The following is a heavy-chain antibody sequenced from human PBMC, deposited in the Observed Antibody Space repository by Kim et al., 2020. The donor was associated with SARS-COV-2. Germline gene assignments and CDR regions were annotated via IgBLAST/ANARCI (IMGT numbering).Heavy chain of an antibody. V-gene: IGHV4-59*08. CDR1: GGSLSSYY. Sequence: SETLSLTCTVSGGSLSSYYWSWIRQPPGKGLEWIGYIYYSGSTNYNPSLKSRLIISVDTAKNHFSLKLSSVTAADTAVYYCATQNYGSGSYSDYWGQGTLVTVSS. J-gene: IGHJ4*02. D-gene: IGHD3-10*01. CDR3: ATQNYGSGSYSDY. CDR2: IYYSGST.